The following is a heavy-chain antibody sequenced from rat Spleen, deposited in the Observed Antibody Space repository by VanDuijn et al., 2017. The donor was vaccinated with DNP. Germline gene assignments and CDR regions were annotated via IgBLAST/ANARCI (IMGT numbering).Heavy chain of an antibody. CDR1: GFTFSDYN. Sequence: EVQLVESGGDPVQPGRSLKLSCAASGFTFSDYNMAWVRQAPKKGLEWVATIIYDGSRTYYRDSVKGRFTISRDNAKSTLYLQMDSLRSEDTATYYCATFEGRDAWGQGTSVTVSS. V-gene: IGHV5S10*01. CDR2: IIYDGSRT. D-gene: IGHD1-11*01. J-gene: IGHJ4*01. CDR3: ATFEGRDA.